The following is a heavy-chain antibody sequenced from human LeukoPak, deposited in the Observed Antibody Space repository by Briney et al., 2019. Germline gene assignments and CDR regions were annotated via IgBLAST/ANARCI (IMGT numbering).Heavy chain of an antibody. CDR3: ARPYGFYGMDV. CDR2: INHSGST. D-gene: IGHD4-17*01. J-gene: IGHJ6*02. Sequence: SETLSLTCTVSGASMNDYYWTWIRQPPGKGLEWIGEINHSGSTNYNPSLKSRVTISVDTPKNQFSLKLSSVTAADTAVYYCARPYGFYGMDVWGQGTAVTVSS. CDR1: GASMNDYY. V-gene: IGHV4-34*01.